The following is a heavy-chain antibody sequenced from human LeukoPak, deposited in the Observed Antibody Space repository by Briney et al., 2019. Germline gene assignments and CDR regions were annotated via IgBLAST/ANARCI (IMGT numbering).Heavy chain of an antibody. CDR1: GYPFTTSW. CDR2: IYAGNSDA. J-gene: IGHJ5*02. Sequence: GESLKISCQGFGYPFTTSWIGWVRQLPGKGLEWTAIIYAGNSDAKYSPSFQGHVTISADKSISTAYLQWSSLKASDNAMYYCAATVRGVIIYRWGQGTLVTVSS. V-gene: IGHV5-51*01. D-gene: IGHD3-10*01. CDR3: AATVRGVIIYR.